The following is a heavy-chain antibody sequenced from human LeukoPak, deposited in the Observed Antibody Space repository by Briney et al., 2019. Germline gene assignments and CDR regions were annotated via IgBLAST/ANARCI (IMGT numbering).Heavy chain of an antibody. D-gene: IGHD3-3*01. CDR2: MNPNSGNT. J-gene: IGHJ6*02. Sequence: ASVKVSCKASGYTLTSYDINWVRQATGQGLEWMGWMNPNSGNTGYAQKFQGRVTMTRNTSISTAYMELSSLRSEDTAVYYCARAGLRFLEWLLRHDSYGMDVWGQGTTVTVSS. CDR3: ARAGLRFLEWLLRHDSYGMDV. V-gene: IGHV1-8*01. CDR1: GYTLTSYD.